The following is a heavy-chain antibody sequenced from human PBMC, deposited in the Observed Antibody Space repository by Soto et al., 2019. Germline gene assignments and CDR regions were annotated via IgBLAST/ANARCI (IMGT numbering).Heavy chain of an antibody. Sequence: GESLKISCEGSGYRFTSYWIGWVHQMPGKGLEWMGIIYPGDSDTRYSPSFQGQVTISADKSISTAYLQWSSLKASDTAMYYCARRYCSGGSCPPDAFDIWGQGTMVTVSS. CDR2: IYPGDSDT. J-gene: IGHJ3*02. CDR3: ARRYCSGGSCPPDAFDI. V-gene: IGHV5-51*07. D-gene: IGHD2-15*01. CDR1: GYRFTSYW.